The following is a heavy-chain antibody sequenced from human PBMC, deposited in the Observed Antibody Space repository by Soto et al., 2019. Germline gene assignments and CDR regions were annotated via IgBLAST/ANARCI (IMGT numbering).Heavy chain of an antibody. V-gene: IGHV3-9*01. Sequence: EVQLVESGGGLVQPGRSLRLSCAASGFTFDDYAMHWVRQSPGKGLQWVSGISWKSGIIGYADSVKGRFIMSRDDAKNSLNLQMNSLTVEDTALYYCAKAPAASGAWGYYGMDVWGQGTTVTVSS. CDR1: GFTFDDYA. CDR2: ISWKSGII. CDR3: AKAPAASGAWGYYGMDV. D-gene: IGHD1-26*01. J-gene: IGHJ6*02.